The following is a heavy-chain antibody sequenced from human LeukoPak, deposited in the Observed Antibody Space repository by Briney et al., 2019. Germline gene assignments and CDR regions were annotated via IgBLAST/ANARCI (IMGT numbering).Heavy chain of an antibody. V-gene: IGHV3-48*04. CDR1: GFTFSSYS. CDR2: ISSSSSTI. Sequence: PGGSLRLSCAASGFTFSSYSMNWVRQAPGKGLEWVSYISSSSSTIYYADSVKGRFTISRDNAKNSLYLQMNSLRAEDTAVYYCARDGFDIVATRPLDFDYWGQGTLVTVSS. J-gene: IGHJ4*02. D-gene: IGHD5-12*01. CDR3: ARDGFDIVATRPLDFDY.